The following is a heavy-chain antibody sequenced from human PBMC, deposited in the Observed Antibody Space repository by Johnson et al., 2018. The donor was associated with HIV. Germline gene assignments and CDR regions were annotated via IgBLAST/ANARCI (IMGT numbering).Heavy chain of an antibody. CDR2: INWNGDSP. V-gene: IGHV3-20*04. D-gene: IGHD3-3*01. Sequence: VQLVESGGGLIQPGKSLRLSCAASGFTFDDYGMSWVRQAPGKGLEWISGINWNGDSPGYADSVEGRFTISRDNAKNSLFLQMNSLRAEDTAVYYCAKGLAAFFAFDIWGQGTMVTVSS. CDR3: AKGLAAFFAFDI. CDR1: GFTFDDYG. J-gene: IGHJ3*02.